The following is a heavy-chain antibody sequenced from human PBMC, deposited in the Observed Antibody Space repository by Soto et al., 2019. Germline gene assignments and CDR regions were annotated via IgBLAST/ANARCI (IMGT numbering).Heavy chain of an antibody. D-gene: IGHD1-1*01. Sequence: QVHLVQSGAEVKKPGASVKVSCKGSGYTFTSYGITWVRQAPGQGLEWMGWISARNGDTDYAQKLQGRVTVTRDTSTSTADMELRSLRSDDTAVYYGARGRYGDYWGQGVLVTVSS. J-gene: IGHJ4*02. CDR2: ISARNGDT. CDR3: ARGRYGDY. V-gene: IGHV1-18*01. CDR1: GYTFTSYG.